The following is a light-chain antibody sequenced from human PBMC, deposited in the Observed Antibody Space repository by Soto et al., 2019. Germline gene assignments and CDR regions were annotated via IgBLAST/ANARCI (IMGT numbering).Light chain of an antibody. CDR3: QQYVASPYT. V-gene: IGKV3-20*01. CDR2: DAS. CDR1: QSINSRS. Sequence: DIVLTQSPGTLSLSPGERATLSCGASQSINSRSLAWYQQKPGQAPRLLIYDASSRATGIPDRFSASGSGTDFTLTISSLEPEDFAAYYCQQYVASPYTFGQGTKVDIK. J-gene: IGKJ2*01.